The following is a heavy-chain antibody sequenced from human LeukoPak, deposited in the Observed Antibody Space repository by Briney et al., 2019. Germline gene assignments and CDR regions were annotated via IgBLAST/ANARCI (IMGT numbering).Heavy chain of an antibody. V-gene: IGHV3-30*02. J-gene: IGHJ4*02. D-gene: IGHD2-2*01. CDR1: GFTFSSYG. CDR3: AKEREHCSSTSCLYYFDY. Sequence: GGSLRLSCAASGFTFSSYGMHWVRQAPGKGLEWVAFIRYDGSNKYYADSVKGRFTISRDNSKNTLYLQMNSLGAEDTAVYYCAKEREHCSSTSCLYYFDYWGQGTLVTVSS. CDR2: IRYDGSNK.